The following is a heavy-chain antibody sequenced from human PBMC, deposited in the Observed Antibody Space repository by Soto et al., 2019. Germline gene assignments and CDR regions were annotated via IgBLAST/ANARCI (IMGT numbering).Heavy chain of an antibody. CDR3: ARDSGGCTPSYYHYGIGG. V-gene: IGHV1-18*01. CDR1: GYTFTNYG. J-gene: IGHJ6*01. CDR2: ISPYNDNT. D-gene: IGHD6-19*01. Sequence: ASVKVACKASGYTFTNYGISWVRHAPGQGLEWMGWISPYNDNTNYAQKLQGRVTMTTDTSTSAAYMDLRSLRSDDTAVYYCARDSGGCTPSYYHYGIGGCQRGSTFGVSS.